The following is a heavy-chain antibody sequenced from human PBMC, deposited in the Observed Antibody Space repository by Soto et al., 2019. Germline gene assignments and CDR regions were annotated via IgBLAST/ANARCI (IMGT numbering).Heavy chain of an antibody. CDR3: ARHVNYGSGSYENYYYYYYMDV. J-gene: IGHJ6*03. V-gene: IGHV5-51*01. CDR1: GYSFTSYW. Sequence: GESLKISCKGSGYSFTSYWIGWVRQMPGKGLEWMGIIYPGDSDTRYSPSFQGQVTISADKSISTAYLQWSSLKASGTAMYYCARHVNYGSGSYENYYYYYYMDVWGKGTTVTVSS. D-gene: IGHD3-10*01. CDR2: IYPGDSDT.